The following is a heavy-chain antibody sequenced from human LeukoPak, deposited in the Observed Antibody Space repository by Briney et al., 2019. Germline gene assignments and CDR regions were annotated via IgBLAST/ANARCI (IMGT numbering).Heavy chain of an antibody. CDR1: GFTFSSYS. V-gene: IGHV3-21*01. CDR3: ARPDEQQLVRDAFDI. Sequence: GGSHTLSCAASGFTFSSYSMNWVRQAPGKGLEWVSSISSSSSYIYYADSVEGRFTISRDNAKNSLYLQMNSLRAEDTAVYYCARPDEQQLVRDAFDIWGQGTMVTLFS. J-gene: IGHJ3*02. CDR2: ISSSSSYI. D-gene: IGHD6-13*01.